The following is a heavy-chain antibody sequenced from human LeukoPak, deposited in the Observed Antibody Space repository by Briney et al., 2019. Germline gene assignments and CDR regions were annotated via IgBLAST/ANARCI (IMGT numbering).Heavy chain of an antibody. J-gene: IGHJ5*02. CDR1: GYTFTSYA. Sequence: ASVKVPCKASGYTFTSYAMHWVRQAPGQRLEWMGWINAGNGNTKYSQKFQGRVTITGDTSASTAYMELSSLRSEDTAVYYCARSQNYYGSGARFDPWGQGTLVTVSS. CDR2: INAGNGNT. V-gene: IGHV1-3*01. CDR3: ARSQNYYGSGARFDP. D-gene: IGHD3-10*01.